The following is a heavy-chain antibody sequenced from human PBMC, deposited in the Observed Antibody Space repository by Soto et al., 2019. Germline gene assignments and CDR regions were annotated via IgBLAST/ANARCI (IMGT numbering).Heavy chain of an antibody. CDR1: GDSISSSNW. V-gene: IGHV4-4*02. Sequence: SETLPLTCAVSGDSISSSNWWSWVRQPPGKGLEWIGEIYHSGSPNYNPSLKSRVTISVDKSKNQFSLKLSSVTAADTAVYYCARDLGYSSNYFDSWGPGTLVTVSS. J-gene: IGHJ4*02. CDR2: IYHSGSP. CDR3: ARDLGYSSNYFDS. D-gene: IGHD6-13*01.